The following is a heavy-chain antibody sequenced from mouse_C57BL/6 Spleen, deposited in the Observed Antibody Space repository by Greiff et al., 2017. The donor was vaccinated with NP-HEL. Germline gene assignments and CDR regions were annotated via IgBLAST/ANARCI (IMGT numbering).Heavy chain of an antibody. CDR1: GFTFSSYA. J-gene: IGHJ1*03. V-gene: IGHV5-9-1*02. CDR2: ISSGGDYI. CDR3: TRGRGTVWYFDG. D-gene: IGHD1-1*01. Sequence: DVMLVESGEGLVKPGGSLKLSCAASGFTFSSYAMSWVRQTPEKRLEWVAYISSGGDYIYYADTVKGRFTISRDNARNTLYLQMSSLKSEDTAMYYCTRGRGTVWYFDGWGTGTTVTVSS.